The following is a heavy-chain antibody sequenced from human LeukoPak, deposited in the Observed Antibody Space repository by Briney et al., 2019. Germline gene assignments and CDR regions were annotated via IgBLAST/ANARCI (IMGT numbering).Heavy chain of an antibody. CDR1: GFTFSSYA. CDR2: ITGSGDTT. CDR3: AKTVPLGNYCSTTSCLGAFDV. J-gene: IGHJ3*01. Sequence: PGGSLRLSCAASGFTFSSYAMSWVRQAQGQGLEWVSAITGSGDTTYYADSVKGRFTISRDNSKNTVYLQMNSLRAEDTAVYYCAKTVPLGNYCSTTSCLGAFDVWGQGTMVTVSS. D-gene: IGHD2-2*01. V-gene: IGHV3-23*01.